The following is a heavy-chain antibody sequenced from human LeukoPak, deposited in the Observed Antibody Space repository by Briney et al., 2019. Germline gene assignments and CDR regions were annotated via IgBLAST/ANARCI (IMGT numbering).Heavy chain of an antibody. J-gene: IGHJ4*02. CDR1: GYTFTSYG. D-gene: IGHD5-18*01. V-gene: IGHV1-18*01. CDR2: ISAYNGNT. CDR3: AKDPTLTMVTSFDY. Sequence: VASVKVSCKASGYTFTSYGISWVRQAPGQGLEWMGWISAYNGNTNYAQKLQGRVTMTTDTSTSTSYMELRSLRSDDTAVYYCAKDPTLTMVTSFDYWGQGTLVTVSS.